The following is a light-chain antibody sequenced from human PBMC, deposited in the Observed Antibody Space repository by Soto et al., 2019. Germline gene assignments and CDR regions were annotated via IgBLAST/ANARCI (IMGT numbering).Light chain of an antibody. J-gene: IGLJ1*01. CDR1: SSGVGRYNY. Sequence: QSVLTQPPSASGSPGQSVTISCTGTSSGVGRYNYVSWYQQHPGKAPKLLIYEVSKRPSGVPDRFSGSKSGSTASLTVSGLQADDEADYYCSSYAGSNNVFGTGTKLTVL. CDR3: SSYAGSNNV. CDR2: EVS. V-gene: IGLV2-8*01.